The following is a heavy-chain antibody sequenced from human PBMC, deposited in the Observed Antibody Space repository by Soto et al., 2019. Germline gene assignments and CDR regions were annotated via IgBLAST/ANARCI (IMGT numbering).Heavy chain of an antibody. Sequence: GASVKVSCKASGYTFTSYGISWVRQAPGQGLEWMGWISAYNGNTNYAQKLQGRVTMTTDTSTSTAYMELRSLRSGDTAVYYCARDTIVGATTFRIHYFDYWGQGTLVTVSS. CDR1: GYTFTSYG. CDR2: ISAYNGNT. J-gene: IGHJ4*02. D-gene: IGHD1-26*01. CDR3: ARDTIVGATTFRIHYFDY. V-gene: IGHV1-18*01.